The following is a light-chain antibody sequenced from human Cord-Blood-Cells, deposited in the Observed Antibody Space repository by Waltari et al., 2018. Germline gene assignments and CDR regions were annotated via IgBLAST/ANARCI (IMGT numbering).Light chain of an antibody. Sequence: QSALTQPASVSGSPGQSIPIPCTGTSSDVGGYNSVSWYPQHPGKAPNRMIYDVSKRPSGVSNRFSGSKSGNTASLTISGLQAEDEADYYCSSYTSSSSYVFGTGTKVTVL. CDR3: SSYTSSSSYV. V-gene: IGLV2-14*01. CDR1: SSDVGGYNS. J-gene: IGLJ1*01. CDR2: DVS.